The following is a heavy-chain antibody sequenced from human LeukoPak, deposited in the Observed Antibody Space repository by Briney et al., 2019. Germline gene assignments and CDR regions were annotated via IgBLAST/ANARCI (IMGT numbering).Heavy chain of an antibody. J-gene: IGHJ5*02. CDR2: ISGYNGNT. Sequence: ASVKVSCKASGYTFTSYGISWVRQAPGQGREWMGWISGYNGNTNYAQKLQGRVTMTTDTSTSTAYMELRSLRSDDTAVYYCARDGYCSGGSCYLENWFDPWGQGTLVTVSS. D-gene: IGHD2-15*01. CDR3: ARDGYCSGGSCYLENWFDP. V-gene: IGHV1-18*04. CDR1: GYTFTSYG.